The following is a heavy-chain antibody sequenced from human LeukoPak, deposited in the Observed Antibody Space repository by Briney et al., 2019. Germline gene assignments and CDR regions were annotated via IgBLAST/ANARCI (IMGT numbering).Heavy chain of an antibody. CDR1: GGSISSYY. CDR3: ARVGPKYCSSTSCYGRAFDI. CDR2: IYHSGST. V-gene: IGHV4-59*12. J-gene: IGHJ3*02. Sequence: SETLSLTCTVSGGSISSYYWSWIRQPPGEGLEWIGYIYHSGSTYYNPSLKSRVTISVDRSKNQFSLKLSSVTAADTAVYYCARVGPKYCSSTSCYGRAFDIWGQGTTVTVSS. D-gene: IGHD2-2*01.